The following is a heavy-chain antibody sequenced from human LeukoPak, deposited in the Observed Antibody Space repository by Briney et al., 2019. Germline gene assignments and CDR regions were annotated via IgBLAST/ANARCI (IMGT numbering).Heavy chain of an antibody. D-gene: IGHD5-18*01. J-gene: IGHJ6*02. Sequence: GGSLRLSCAASGFTFSSYGMHWVRQAPGKGLEWVAVISYDGSSKYYADSVKGRFTISRDNSKNTLYLQMNSLRAEDTAVYYCAKDGDKYGYGYYYGMDVWGQGTTVTVSS. CDR1: GFTFSSYG. CDR2: ISYDGSSK. CDR3: AKDGDKYGYGYYYGMDV. V-gene: IGHV3-30*18.